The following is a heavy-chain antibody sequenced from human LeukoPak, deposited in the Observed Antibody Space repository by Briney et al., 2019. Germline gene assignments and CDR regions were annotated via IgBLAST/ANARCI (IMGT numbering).Heavy chain of an antibody. V-gene: IGHV1-69*06. CDR3: ARTRSSSSSWYGQFDY. CDR2: IIPIFGTA. CDR1: GGTFTSYA. J-gene: IGHJ4*02. D-gene: IGHD6-13*01. Sequence: ASVKVSCTASGGTFTSYAISWVRQAPGQGLEWMGGIIPIFGTANYAQKFQGRVTITADKSTSTAYMELSSLRSEDTAVYYCARTRSSSSSWYGQFDYWGQGTLVTVSS.